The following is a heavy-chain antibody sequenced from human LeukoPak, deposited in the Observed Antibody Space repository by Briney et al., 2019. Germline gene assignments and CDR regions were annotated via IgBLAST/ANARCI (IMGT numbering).Heavy chain of an antibody. V-gene: IGHV4-59*01. D-gene: IGHD3-10*01. J-gene: IGHJ3*02. CDR1: GGSISSYY. Sequence: SETLSLTCTVPGGSISSYYWSWIRQPPGKGLEWIGYIYYSGSTNYNPSLKSRVTISVDTSKNQFSLKLSSVTAADTAVYYCARDTYYYGSGRKNDAFDIWGQGTMVTVSS. CDR3: ARDTYYYGSGRKNDAFDI. CDR2: IYYSGST.